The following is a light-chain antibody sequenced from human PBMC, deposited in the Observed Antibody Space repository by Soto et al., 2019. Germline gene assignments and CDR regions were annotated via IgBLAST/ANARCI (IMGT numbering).Light chain of an antibody. CDR3: GSWDSSLSAYV. CDR2: DDD. J-gene: IGLJ1*01. Sequence: QSVLTQPPSVSAGPGQKVTISCSGSSSNIGGNSVSWYQQLPGTAPKLLIYDDDKRPSGIPGRFSGSKSGTSATLGITGFQTGDEADYYCGSWDSSLSAYVFATGTKVTVL. V-gene: IGLV1-51*01. CDR1: SSNIGGNS.